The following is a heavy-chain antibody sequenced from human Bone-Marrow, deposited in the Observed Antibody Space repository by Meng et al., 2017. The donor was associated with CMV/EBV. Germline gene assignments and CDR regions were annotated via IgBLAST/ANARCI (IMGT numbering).Heavy chain of an antibody. V-gene: IGHV4-34*01. D-gene: IGHD3-22*01. CDR3: ANTYYYDSSGYYGASYYYYGMDV. J-gene: IGHJ6*02. Sequence: LRLSCAVYGWSFSGYDGSWIRQPPGKGLEWIGEINHSGSTNYNPSLKSRVTISVDTSKNQFSLKLSSVTAADTAVYYCANTYYYDSSGYYGASYYYYGMDVWGQGTTVTVSS. CDR2: INHSGST. CDR1: GWSFSGYD.